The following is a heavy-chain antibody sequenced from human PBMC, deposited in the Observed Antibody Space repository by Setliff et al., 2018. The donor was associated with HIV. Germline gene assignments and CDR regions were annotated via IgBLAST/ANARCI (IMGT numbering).Heavy chain of an antibody. V-gene: IGHV3-21*01. CDR2: ISSSSSYI. J-gene: IGHJ4*02. CDR1: GFTFSSYE. CDR3: ARDHEDSGWYVESVDY. D-gene: IGHD6-19*01. Sequence: PGGSLRLSCAASGFTFSSYEMNWVRQAPGKGLEWVSSISSSSSYIYYANSVKGRFTISRDNAKNSLYLQMSSLRAEDTAVYYCARDHEDSGWYVESVDYWGQGTLVTVSS.